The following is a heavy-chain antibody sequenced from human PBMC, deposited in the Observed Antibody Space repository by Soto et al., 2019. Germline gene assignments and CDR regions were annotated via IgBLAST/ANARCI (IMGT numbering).Heavy chain of an antibody. CDR2: FDPEDGET. Sequence: ASVKVSCKVSGYTLTELSMHWVRQAPGKGLEWMGGFDPEDGETIYAQKFQGRVTMTEDTSTDTAYMELSSLRSEDTAVYYCATGTFNYYDSSGHTILDVWGQGTTVNVS. D-gene: IGHD3-22*01. CDR3: ATGTFNYYDSSGHTILDV. CDR1: GYTLTELS. V-gene: IGHV1-24*01. J-gene: IGHJ6*02.